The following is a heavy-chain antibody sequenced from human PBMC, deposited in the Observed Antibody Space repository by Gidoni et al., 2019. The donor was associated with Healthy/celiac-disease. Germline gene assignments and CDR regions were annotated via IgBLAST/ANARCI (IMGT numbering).Heavy chain of an antibody. CDR2: ISWNSGSI. CDR3: AKDIGGEGWELLDY. D-gene: IGHD1-26*01. Sequence: EVQLVESGGGLVQPGRSLRLSCAASGFTFDDYAMHWVRQAPGKGLEWVSGISWNSGSIGYADSVKGRFTISRDNAKNSLYLQMNSLRAEDTALYYCAKDIGGEGWELLDYWGQGTLVTVSS. CDR1: GFTFDDYA. J-gene: IGHJ4*02. V-gene: IGHV3-9*01.